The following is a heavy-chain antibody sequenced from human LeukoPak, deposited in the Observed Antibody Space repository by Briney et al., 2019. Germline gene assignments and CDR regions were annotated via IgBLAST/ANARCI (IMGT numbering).Heavy chain of an antibody. V-gene: IGHV3-7*01. CDR3: ARSSTVAGSNY. Sequence: GGSLRLSCAACGFTFSIYWMSWVRQAPGKGLEWVANIKQDGSEKYYVDSVKGRFTISRDNAKNSLYLQMNSLRAEDTAVYYCARSSTVAGSNYWGQGTLVTVSS. D-gene: IGHD6-19*01. CDR1: GFTFSIYW. CDR2: IKQDGSEK. J-gene: IGHJ4*02.